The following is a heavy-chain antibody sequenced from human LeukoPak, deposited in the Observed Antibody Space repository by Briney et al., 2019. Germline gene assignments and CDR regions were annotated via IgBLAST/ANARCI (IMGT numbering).Heavy chain of an antibody. CDR1: GFTFSSYA. J-gene: IGHJ4*02. D-gene: IGHD3-22*01. Sequence: GGSLRLSCAASGFTFSSYAMSWVRQAPGKGLEWVSYISSSSSTIYYADSVKGRFTISRDNAKNSLYLQMNSLRDEDTAVYYCASQRDSSGYCYDYWGQGTLVTVSS. CDR3: ASQRDSSGYCYDY. V-gene: IGHV3-48*02. CDR2: ISSSSSTI.